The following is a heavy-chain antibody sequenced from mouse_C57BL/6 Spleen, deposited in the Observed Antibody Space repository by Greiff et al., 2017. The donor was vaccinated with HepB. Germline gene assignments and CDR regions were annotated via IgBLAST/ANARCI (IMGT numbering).Heavy chain of an antibody. CDR2: IYPGSGST. J-gene: IGHJ2*01. CDR1: GYTFTSYW. CDR3: ARSGTYYSLDY. Sequence: QVHVKQPGAELVKPGASVKMSCKASGYTFTSYWITWVKQRPGQGLEWIGDIYPGSGSTNYNEKFKSKATLTVDTSSSTAYMQLSSLTSEDSAVYYCARSGTYYSLDYWGQGTTLTVSS. D-gene: IGHD2-12*01. V-gene: IGHV1-55*01.